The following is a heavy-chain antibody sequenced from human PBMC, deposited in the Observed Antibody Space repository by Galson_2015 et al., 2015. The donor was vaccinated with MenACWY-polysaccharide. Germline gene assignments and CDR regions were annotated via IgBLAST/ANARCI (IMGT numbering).Heavy chain of an antibody. D-gene: IGHD3-16*01. CDR3: ARGGGRFPEHSYFDS. J-gene: IGHJ4*02. Sequence: SLRLSCAASGFTFSGNWMHWVRQAPGKGLVWVSRINSDGGSTSYADSVKGRVTTSRGNAKNTLYLQMNSLSYEDTAVYYCARGGGRFPEHSYFDSWGQGTLVTVSS. CDR2: INSDGGST. CDR1: GFTFSGNW. V-gene: IGHV3-74*01.